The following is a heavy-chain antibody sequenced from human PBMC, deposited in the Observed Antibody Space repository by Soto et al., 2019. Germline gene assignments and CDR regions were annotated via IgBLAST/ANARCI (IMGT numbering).Heavy chain of an antibody. Sequence: PGGSLRLSCAASGFTFSSYAMSWVRQAPGKGLEWVSTISGRGDDTYYTDSVKGRFTISRDNSKNTLYVHMNSLRAEDTAVYYCAGDLRTQTNSYFDYWGQGTLVTVSS. CDR3: AGDLRTQTNSYFDY. J-gene: IGHJ4*02. CDR1: GFTFSSYA. V-gene: IGHV3-23*01. CDR2: ISGRGDDT. D-gene: IGHD2-8*01.